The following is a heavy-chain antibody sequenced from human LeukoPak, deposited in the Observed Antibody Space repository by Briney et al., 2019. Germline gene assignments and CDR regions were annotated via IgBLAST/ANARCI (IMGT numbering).Heavy chain of an antibody. Sequence: PSETLSLTCTVSGGSISSYYWSWIRQPPGKGLEWIGYIYYSGSTNYNPSLKSRVTISVDTSKNQFSLKLSSVTAADTAVYYCARLNYYYYYGMDVCGQGTTVTVSS. V-gene: IGHV4-59*08. CDR3: ARLNYYYYYGMDV. CDR1: GGSISSYY. CDR2: IYYSGST. J-gene: IGHJ6*02.